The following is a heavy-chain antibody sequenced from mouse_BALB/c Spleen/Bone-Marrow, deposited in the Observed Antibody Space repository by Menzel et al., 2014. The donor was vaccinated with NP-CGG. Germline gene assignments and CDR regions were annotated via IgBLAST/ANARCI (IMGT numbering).Heavy chain of an antibody. Sequence: QVQLQQSGPGLVAPSQSLSITCTVSGFSLTSYGVHWVRQPPGKGLKWLGVIWAGGSTNYNSALMSRLSISKDNSKSQVFLKMNSLQTDDTAMYYCARDLYYDYDEGFAYWGQGTLVTVSA. CDR2: IWAGGST. D-gene: IGHD2-4*01. J-gene: IGHJ3*01. V-gene: IGHV2-9*02. CDR1: GFSLTSYG. CDR3: ARDLYYDYDEGFAY.